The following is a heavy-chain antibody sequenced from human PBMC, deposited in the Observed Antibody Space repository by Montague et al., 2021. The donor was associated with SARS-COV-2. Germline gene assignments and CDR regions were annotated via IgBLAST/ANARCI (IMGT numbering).Heavy chain of an antibody. J-gene: IGHJ4*02. CDR2: IDWDDDK. D-gene: IGHD6-19*01. Sequence: PALVKLTQTLTLTCTFSGFSLSTSGMCVSWICQPPGKALEWLARIDWDDDKYYSTSLKTRLTISKDTSKNQVVLTMTNMDPVDTATYYCARAMAGTEDYWGQGTLVTVSS. CDR3: ARAMAGTEDY. V-gene: IGHV2-70*11. CDR1: GFSLSTSGMC.